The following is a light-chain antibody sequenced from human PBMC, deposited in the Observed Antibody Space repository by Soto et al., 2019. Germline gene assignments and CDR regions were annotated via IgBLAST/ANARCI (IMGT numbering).Light chain of an antibody. CDR3: RQYGRSPWT. CDR1: QSVTSSY. J-gene: IGKJ1*01. Sequence: EIGLTQSPGTLSLSPGERATLSCRASQSVTSSYLAWYQQKPGQAPRLLIYGASSRATGIPDRFSGSGSGTDFTLAIGRLEPEDFAVYYCRQYGRSPWTFGQGTRVDMK. V-gene: IGKV3-20*01. CDR2: GAS.